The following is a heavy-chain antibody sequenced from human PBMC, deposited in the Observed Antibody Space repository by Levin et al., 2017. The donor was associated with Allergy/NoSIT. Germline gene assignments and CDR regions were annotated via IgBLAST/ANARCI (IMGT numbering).Heavy chain of an antibody. J-gene: IGHJ4*02. CDR2: ISGSGGST. CDR3: AKDIGTTVEPFDY. CDR1: GFTFSSYA. D-gene: IGHD1-1*01. V-gene: IGHV3-23*01. Sequence: GESLKISCAASGFTFSSYAMSWVRQAPGKGLEWVSAISGSGGSTYYADSVKGRFTISRDNSKNTLYLQMNSLRAEDTAVYYCAKDIGTTVEPFDYWGQGTLVTVSS.